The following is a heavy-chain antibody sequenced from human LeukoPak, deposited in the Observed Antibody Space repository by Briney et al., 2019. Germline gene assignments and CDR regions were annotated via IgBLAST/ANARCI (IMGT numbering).Heavy chain of an antibody. J-gene: IGHJ5*02. D-gene: IGHD2-15*01. CDR1: GYTFTSYG. CDR3: ARAHEGIGYCSGGSCGSNWFDP. Sequence: ASVKVSCKASGYTFTSYGISWVRQAPGQGLEWMGWISAYNGKTNYAQKLQGRVTMTTDTSTSTAYMELRSLRSDDTAVYYCARAHEGIGYCSGGSCGSNWFDPWGQGTLVTVSS. V-gene: IGHV1-18*01. CDR2: ISAYNGKT.